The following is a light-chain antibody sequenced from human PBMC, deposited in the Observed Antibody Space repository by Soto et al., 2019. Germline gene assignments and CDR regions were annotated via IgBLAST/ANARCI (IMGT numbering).Light chain of an antibody. CDR3: SSYTRSATYV. CDR2: DVN. CDR1: GSDVGGYNY. J-gene: IGLJ1*01. Sequence: QSALTQPASVSGSPGQSITISCTGTGSDVGGYNYVSWYQQHPGKAPKLMIYDVNNRPSGVSSRFSGSKSGNTASLTISGLQAEDEADYYCSSYTRSATYVFATGTKVTDL. V-gene: IGLV2-14*03.